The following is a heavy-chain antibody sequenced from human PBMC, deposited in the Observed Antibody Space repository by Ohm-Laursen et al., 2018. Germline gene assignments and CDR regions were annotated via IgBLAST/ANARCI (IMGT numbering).Heavy chain of an antibody. Sequence: SLRLSCAASGFSLRDYAMHWVRQAPGKGLQWVAVISYDGNEKFYADSVKGRFTISRDISKNTLFLQMNSLRLEDTAVYYCARDGWNGDYDLDYWGQGTLVTVSS. D-gene: IGHD4-17*01. CDR2: ISYDGNEK. J-gene: IGHJ4*02. V-gene: IGHV3-30*03. CDR3: ARDGWNGDYDLDY. CDR1: GFSLRDYA.